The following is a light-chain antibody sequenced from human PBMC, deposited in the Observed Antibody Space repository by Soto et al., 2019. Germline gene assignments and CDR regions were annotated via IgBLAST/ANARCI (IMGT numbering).Light chain of an antibody. Sequence: DIQMTQTPSSLSSSVGDRVTITCRASQNINNYLNWYQQKPGKAPRLMIYAASTLQRGVPSRFSGSGSGTDFTLTISSLQPEDFATFYCQQSYSSPRTFGHGTKVDI. V-gene: IGKV1-39*01. J-gene: IGKJ1*01. CDR1: QNINNY. CDR2: AAS. CDR3: QQSYSSPRT.